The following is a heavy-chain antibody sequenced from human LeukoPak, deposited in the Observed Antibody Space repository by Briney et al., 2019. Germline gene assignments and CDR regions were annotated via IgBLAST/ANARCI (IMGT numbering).Heavy chain of an antibody. J-gene: IGHJ4*02. CDR3: ARVYNYYDTSGYYLGNYFDY. CDR1: GYTFTGYY. Sequence: ASVKVSCKASGYTFTGYYMHWVRQAPGQGLEWMGWINPNSGGTNYAQKFQGRVTMTTDTSTSTAYMELRSLRSDDTAVYYCARVYNYYDTSGYYLGNYFDYWGRGTLVTVSS. CDR2: INPNSGGT. D-gene: IGHD3-22*01. V-gene: IGHV1-2*02.